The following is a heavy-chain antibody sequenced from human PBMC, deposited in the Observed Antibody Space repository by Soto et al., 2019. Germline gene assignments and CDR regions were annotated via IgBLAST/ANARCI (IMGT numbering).Heavy chain of an antibody. J-gene: IGHJ4*02. CDR3: ARGQSMVRGVTNIDY. V-gene: IGHV1-18*01. Sequence: ASVKVSCKASGYTFTSYGISWVRQAPGQGLEWMGWISAYNGNTNYAQKLQGRVTMTTDTSTSTAYMELRSLRSDDTAVYYCARGQSMVRGVTNIDYWGQGTLVTVSS. CDR2: ISAYNGNT. D-gene: IGHD3-10*01. CDR1: GYTFTSYG.